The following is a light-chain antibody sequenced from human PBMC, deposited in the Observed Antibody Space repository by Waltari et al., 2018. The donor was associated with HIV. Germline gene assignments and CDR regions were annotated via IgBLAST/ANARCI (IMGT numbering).Light chain of an antibody. J-gene: IGLJ3*02. V-gene: IGLV2-8*01. CDR1: SSDVGSFKY. CDR3: SSYGGGNTVL. Sequence: QSALTQPPSASGSPGQSVTISCTRTSSDVGSFKYVSWYQQHPGKAPKLMIYDVTKWPSGFPDRFPGSKSGNTASLTVSGLQAEDEADYYCSSYGGGNTVLFGGGTRLTVL. CDR2: DVT.